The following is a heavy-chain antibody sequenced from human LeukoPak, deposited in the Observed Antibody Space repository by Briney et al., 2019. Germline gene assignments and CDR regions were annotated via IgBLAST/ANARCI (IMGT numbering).Heavy chain of an antibody. Sequence: GGSLRLSCAASGFTFSSYSMNWVRQAPGKGLEWVSSISSSSSYIYYADSVKGRFTISRVNAKNSLYLQMNSLRAEDTAVYYCAREMYQLPNNWFDPWGQGTLVTVSS. CDR2: ISSSSSYI. J-gene: IGHJ5*02. CDR1: GFTFSSYS. V-gene: IGHV3-21*01. CDR3: AREMYQLPNNWFDP. D-gene: IGHD2-2*01.